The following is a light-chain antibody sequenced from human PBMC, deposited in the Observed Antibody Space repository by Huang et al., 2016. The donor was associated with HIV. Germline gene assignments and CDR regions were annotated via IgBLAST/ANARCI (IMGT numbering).Light chain of an antibody. CDR3: QQYNNGPPWT. CDR1: QSVSVN. Sequence: EIVMTQSPATLSVTPGEGATLSCSATQSVSVNLALYQQKPGQAPRLLIHSGSTRAAGIPVRFSGGGSGTEFTLTISRLQSEDSAVYYCQQYNNGPPWTFGQGTKVEIK. CDR2: SGS. V-gene: IGKV3-15*01. J-gene: IGKJ1*01.